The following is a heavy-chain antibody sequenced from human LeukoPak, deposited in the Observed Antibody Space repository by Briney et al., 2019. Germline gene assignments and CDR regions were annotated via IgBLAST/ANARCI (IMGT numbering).Heavy chain of an antibody. CDR2: IYYSGST. Sequence: SETLSLTCTVSGGSISSSSYYWGWIRQPPGKGLEWIGGIYYSGSTYYNPSLKSRVTISVDTSKNQFSLKLSSVTAADTAVYYCARRSMIGDAFDIWGQGTMVTVSS. J-gene: IGHJ3*02. CDR3: ARRSMIGDAFDI. V-gene: IGHV4-39*01. CDR1: GGSISSSSYY. D-gene: IGHD3-22*01.